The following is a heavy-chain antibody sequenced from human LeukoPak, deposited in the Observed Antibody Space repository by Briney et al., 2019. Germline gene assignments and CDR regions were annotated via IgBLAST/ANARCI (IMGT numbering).Heavy chain of an antibody. CDR3: AKRIAAAGPYFDS. CDR2: ISASGGST. J-gene: IGHJ4*02. CDR1: GFTFSSYA. D-gene: IGHD6-13*01. V-gene: IGHV3-23*01. Sequence: GGYLRLSCAASGFTFSSYAMSWVRQAPGKGLEWVSAISASGGSTYYADSVKGRFTISRDNSKNTLSLQMDSLRAEDTAVYYCAKRIAAAGPYFDSWGQGTLVTVSS.